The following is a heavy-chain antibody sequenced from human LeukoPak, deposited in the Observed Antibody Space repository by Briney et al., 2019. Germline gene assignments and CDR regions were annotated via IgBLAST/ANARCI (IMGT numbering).Heavy chain of an antibody. CDR1: GGTFSSYA. V-gene: IGHV1-69*13. CDR2: IIPIFGTA. D-gene: IGHD6-13*01. CDR3: ARTSRYIAAAGYYFDY. J-gene: IGHJ4*02. Sequence: SVKVSCKASGGTFSSYAISWVRQAPGQGLEWMGGIIPIFGTANYAQKFQGRVTITADESTSTAYMELSSLRSEDTAVYYCARTSRYIAAAGYYFDYWGQGTLVTVSS.